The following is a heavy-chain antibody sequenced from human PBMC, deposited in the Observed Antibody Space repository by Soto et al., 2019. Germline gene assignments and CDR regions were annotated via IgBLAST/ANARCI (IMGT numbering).Heavy chain of an antibody. CDR1: GGSFSGYY. CDR3: ARVRPRITIFGVVPTLFDP. CDR2: INHSGST. J-gene: IGHJ5*02. Sequence: LSLTCAVYGGSFSGYYWSWIRQPPGKGLEWIGEINHSGSTNYNPSLKSRVTISVDTSKNQFSLKLSSVTAADTAVYYCARVRPRITIFGVVPTLFDPWGQGTLVTVSS. V-gene: IGHV4-34*01. D-gene: IGHD3-3*01.